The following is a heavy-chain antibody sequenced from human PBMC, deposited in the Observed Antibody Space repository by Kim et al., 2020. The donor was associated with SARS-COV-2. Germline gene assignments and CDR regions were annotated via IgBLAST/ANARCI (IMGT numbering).Heavy chain of an antibody. CDR3: AKPRPHWYFEL. V-gene: IGHV3-23*01. Sequence: AESVKGRFTISRDNSNNILYLQMSSLGAEDTAIYYCAKPRPHWYFELWGRGTLVTVSS. J-gene: IGHJ2*01. D-gene: IGHD6-6*01.